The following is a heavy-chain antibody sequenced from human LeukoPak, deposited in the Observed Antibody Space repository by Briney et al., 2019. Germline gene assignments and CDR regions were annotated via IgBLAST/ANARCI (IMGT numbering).Heavy chain of an antibody. CDR2: TSDDGSNT. Sequence: PGGSLRLSCAASGFTFNIFGMHWVRQSPGKGLEWVAVTSDDGSNTYYGDSVKGRFTISRDNSKNTLYLQMNRVRPEDTAVYYCAKVARLSSDYYGMDVWGQGTTVTVSS. CDR3: AKVARLSSDYYGMDV. V-gene: IGHV3-30*18. J-gene: IGHJ6*02. D-gene: IGHD5-12*01. CDR1: GFTFNIFG.